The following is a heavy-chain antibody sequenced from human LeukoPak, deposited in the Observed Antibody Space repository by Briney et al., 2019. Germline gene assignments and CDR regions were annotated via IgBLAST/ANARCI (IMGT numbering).Heavy chain of an antibody. CDR3: ARVEGYSSSSGAFDI. V-gene: IGHV4-59*12. J-gene: IGHJ3*02. CDR2: VFYTGATT. D-gene: IGHD6-6*01. Sequence: SETLYLTCAVSGGSISGYYWSWNRQPPGKGLEWIGYVFYTGATTIYNPSLKSRVTISVDTSKNQFALKLSSVTAADTAVYYCARVEGYSSSSGAFDIWGQGTMVTVSS. CDR1: GGSISGYY.